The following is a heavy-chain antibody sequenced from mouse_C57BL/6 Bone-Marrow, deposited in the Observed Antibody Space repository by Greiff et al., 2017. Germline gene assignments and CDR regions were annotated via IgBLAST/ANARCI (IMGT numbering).Heavy chain of an antibody. D-gene: IGHD4-1*01. Sequence: QVQLQQPGTELVKPGASVKLSCKASGYTFTSYWMHWVKQRPGQGLEWIGNINPSNGGTNYNEKFKSKATLTVDKSSSTAYMQLSSLTSEDSAVYSCAREVWGHWYFDGWGTGTTVTVSS. CDR1: GYTFTSYW. CDR3: AREVWGHWYFDG. J-gene: IGHJ1*03. V-gene: IGHV1-53*01. CDR2: INPSNGGT.